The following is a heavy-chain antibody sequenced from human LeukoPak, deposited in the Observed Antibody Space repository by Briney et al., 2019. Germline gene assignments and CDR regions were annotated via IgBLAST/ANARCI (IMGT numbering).Heavy chain of an antibody. J-gene: IGHJ3*02. Sequence: PSETLSLTCTVSGGSISSYYWGWIRQTPGKGLEWIGSTSHSDSPYYNPSLESRVTISLDTSRNLFSLRLTSVTAADTAVYFCARDPLDSRSWASRAFDIWGQGTMVPVSS. CDR2: TSHSDSP. CDR1: GGSISSYY. V-gene: IGHV4-38-2*02. D-gene: IGHD3-22*01. CDR3: ARDPLDSRSWASRAFDI.